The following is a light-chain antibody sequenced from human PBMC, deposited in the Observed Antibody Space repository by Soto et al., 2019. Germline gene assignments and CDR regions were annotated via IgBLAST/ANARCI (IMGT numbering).Light chain of an antibody. V-gene: IGKV1-5*03. Sequence: DIQMTQSPSTLPASVGDRVTITCRASQSISSWLAWYQQKPGKAPKLLIYKASSLESGVPSRFSGSGSGTEFTLTISSLQPDDFATYYCQQYNSYSPKTFGQGTRLEIK. J-gene: IGKJ5*01. CDR1: QSISSW. CDR3: QQYNSYSPKT. CDR2: KAS.